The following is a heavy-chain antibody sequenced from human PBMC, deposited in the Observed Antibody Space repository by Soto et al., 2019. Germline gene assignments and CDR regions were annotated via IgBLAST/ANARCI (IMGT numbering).Heavy chain of an antibody. CDR2: IVSNDEK. CDR1: GFSLSRAAVG. Sequence: SVPTRVNPTETSTLTGTGSGFSLSRAAVGVSWIRQPPGKAVEWLAHIVSNDEKSYSTSLKSSLTISKDTSKSQVVLMMTNLDPVDTAAYYCARISRYGYDFDYWGQGTLVTVSS. V-gene: IGHV2-26*02. CDR3: ARISRYGYDFDY. D-gene: IGHD5-12*01. J-gene: IGHJ4*02.